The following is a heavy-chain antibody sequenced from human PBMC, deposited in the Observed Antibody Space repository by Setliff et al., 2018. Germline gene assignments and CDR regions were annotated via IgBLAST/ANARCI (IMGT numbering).Heavy chain of an antibody. J-gene: IGHJ6*02. Sequence: SETLSLTCTVSGGSISSSSYYWGWIRQPPGKGLEWIGSIYYSGSTYYNPSLKSRVTISVDTSKNQFSLKLSSVTAADTAVYYCARHGYSSSRWNEYYYYYYGMDVWGQGTTVTVSS. CDR3: ARHGYSSSRWNEYYYYYYGMDV. V-gene: IGHV4-39*01. D-gene: IGHD6-13*01. CDR2: IYYSGST. CDR1: GGSISSSSYY.